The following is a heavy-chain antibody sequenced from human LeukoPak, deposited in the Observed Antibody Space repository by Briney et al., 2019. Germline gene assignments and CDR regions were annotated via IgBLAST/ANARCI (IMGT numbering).Heavy chain of an antibody. J-gene: IGHJ4*02. CDR2: ISYNSVIM. V-gene: IGHV3-9*01. Sequence: PGGSLRLSCAASGFNFDNYAMHWVRQVPGKGLEWVSSISYNSVIMNYADSVKGRFTISRDNAKNSLYLQMNSLTDEDTALYYCASRREYLLFDYWGRGTLVTVSS. D-gene: IGHD2/OR15-2a*01. CDR1: GFNFDNYA. CDR3: ASRREYLLFDY.